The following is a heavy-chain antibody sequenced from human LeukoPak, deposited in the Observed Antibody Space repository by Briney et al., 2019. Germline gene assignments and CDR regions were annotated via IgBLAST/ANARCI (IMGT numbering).Heavy chain of an antibody. CDR2: NYTSGST. V-gene: IGHV4-4*07. D-gene: IGHD6-19*01. J-gene: IGHJ6*02. CDR1: GGSISSYY. Sequence: SETLSLTCTVSGGSISSYYWSWIRQPAGKGLEWIGRNYTSGSTNYNPSLKSRVTMSVDTSKNQFSLKLSSVTAADTAVYYCARGAVAGHYYYYYGMDVWGQGTTVTVSS. CDR3: ARGAVAGHYYYYYGMDV.